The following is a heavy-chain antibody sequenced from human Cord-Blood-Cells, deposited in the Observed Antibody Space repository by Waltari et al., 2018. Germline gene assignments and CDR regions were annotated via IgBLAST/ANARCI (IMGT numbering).Heavy chain of an antibody. J-gene: IGHJ3*02. CDR3: ARRNSYGYLGI. CDR1: GGTFSSYA. CDR2: IIPILGIA. V-gene: IGHV1-69*09. D-gene: IGHD5-18*01. Sequence: QVQLVQSGAEVKKPGSSVKVSYKASGGTFSSYAISWVRQAPGQGLEWMGRIIPILGIANYAQKFQGRVTITADKSTSTAYMELSSLRSEDTAVYYCARRNSYGYLGIWGQGTMVTVSS.